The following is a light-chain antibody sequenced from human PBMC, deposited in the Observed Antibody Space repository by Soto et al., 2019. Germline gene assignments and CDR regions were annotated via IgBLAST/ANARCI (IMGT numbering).Light chain of an antibody. CDR3: NSYTDTSTV. J-gene: IGLJ1*01. Sequence: QSVLTQPPSVSGSPGQTITISCTGTSSDIGAYKYVSWYRQYPGKAPHLLLYEVSKRPSDVSVRFSGSKSGTTASLTIAGLQPEDEADYYCNSYTDTSTVFGTGTKLTVL. V-gene: IGLV2-14*01. CDR2: EVS. CDR1: SSDIGAYKY.